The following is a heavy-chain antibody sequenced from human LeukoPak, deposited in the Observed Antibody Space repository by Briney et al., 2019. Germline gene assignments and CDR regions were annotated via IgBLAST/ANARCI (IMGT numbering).Heavy chain of an antibody. CDR3: ARKERTYYYDRSGYYGY. Sequence: KPSETLSLTCAVYGGSFSGYYWSWIRQPPGKGLEWIGEINHSGSTNYNPSLKSRVTISVDTSKNQFSLKLSSVTAADTAVYYCARKERTYYYDRSGYYGYWGQGTLVTVSS. CDR1: GGSFSGYY. J-gene: IGHJ4*02. V-gene: IGHV4-34*01. D-gene: IGHD3-22*01. CDR2: INHSGST.